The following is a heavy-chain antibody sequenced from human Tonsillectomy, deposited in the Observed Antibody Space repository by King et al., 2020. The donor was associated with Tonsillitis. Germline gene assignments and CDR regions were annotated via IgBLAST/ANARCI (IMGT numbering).Heavy chain of an antibody. CDR1: GFTFSSYW. CDR2: INSDGSST. J-gene: IGHJ6*02. Sequence: DVQLVESGGGLVQPGGSLRLSCAASGFTFSSYWMHWVRQAPGKGLGWVSRINSDGSSTGYADSVKGRFTISRHNAKNTLYLQMNSLRAEDTAVYYCVGNYLDYYYGMDVWGQGTTVTVSS. D-gene: IGHD3-22*01. V-gene: IGHV3-74*02. CDR3: VGNYLDYYYGMDV.